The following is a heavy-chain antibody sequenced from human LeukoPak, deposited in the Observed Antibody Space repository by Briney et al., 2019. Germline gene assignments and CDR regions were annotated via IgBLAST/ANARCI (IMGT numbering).Heavy chain of an antibody. V-gene: IGHV1-69*05. CDR1: GGTFSSYA. D-gene: IGHD2-15*01. Sequence: ASVKVSCKASGGTFSSYAISWVRQAPGQGLEWMGRIIPIFGTANYAQKFQGRVTITTDESTSTAYMELSSLRSENTAVYYCAREVGGNWFDPWGQGTLVTVSS. CDR3: AREVGGNWFDP. J-gene: IGHJ5*02. CDR2: IIPIFGTA.